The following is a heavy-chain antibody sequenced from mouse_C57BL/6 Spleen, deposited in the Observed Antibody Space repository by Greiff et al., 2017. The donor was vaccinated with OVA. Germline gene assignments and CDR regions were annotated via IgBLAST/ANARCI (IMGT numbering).Heavy chain of an antibody. D-gene: IGHD1-1*01. J-gene: IGHJ3*01. V-gene: IGHV5-6*01. CDR1: GFTFSSYG. CDR2: ISSGGSYT. CDR3: ARHDDYDGSSRALAY. Sequence: EVQLVESGGDLVKPGGSLKLSCAASGFTFSSYGMSWVRQTPDKRLEWVATISSGGSYTYYPDSVKGRFTISRDNAKNTLYLQMSSLKSEDTAMYYCARHDDYDGSSRALAYWGQGTLVTVSA.